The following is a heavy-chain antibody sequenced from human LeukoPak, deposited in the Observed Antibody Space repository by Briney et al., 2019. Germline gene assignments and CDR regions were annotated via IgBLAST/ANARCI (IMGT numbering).Heavy chain of an antibody. Sequence: PGGSLRLSCAASGFTFSDYWMHWVRQAPGKGLVWVSRINSDGSSTSYVDSARGRFTISRDNAKNTLYLQMNSLRAEDTAVYYSAPMSVADYWGQGTLVTVSS. J-gene: IGHJ4*02. CDR2: INSDGSST. V-gene: IGHV3-74*01. CDR3: APMSVADY. CDR1: GFTFSDYW.